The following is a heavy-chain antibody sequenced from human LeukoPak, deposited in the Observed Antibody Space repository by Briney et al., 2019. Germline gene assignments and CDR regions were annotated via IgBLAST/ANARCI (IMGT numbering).Heavy chain of an antibody. CDR3: ARSHLYYYGSGSYYRGPYFDY. CDR2: IYYSGST. D-gene: IGHD3-10*01. Sequence: PSETLSLTCTVSGGSISSGGYYWSWIRQHPGKGLEWIGYIYYSGSTYYNPSLESRVTISVDTSKNQFSLKLSSVTAADTAVYYCARSHLYYYGSGSYYRGPYFDYWGQGTLVTVSS. CDR1: GGSISSGGYY. V-gene: IGHV4-31*03. J-gene: IGHJ4*02.